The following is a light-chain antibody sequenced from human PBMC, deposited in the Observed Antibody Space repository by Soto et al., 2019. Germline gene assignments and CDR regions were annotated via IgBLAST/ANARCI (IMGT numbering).Light chain of an antibody. CDR3: QQGSTWPWT. J-gene: IGKJ1*01. V-gene: IGKV3-11*01. CDR2: EAS. CDR1: QSVSSS. Sequence: EIVLTQSPATLSLSPGERATLSCRASQSVSSSLAWYQQKLGQAPRLLIYEASDRATGIPARFSGSGSGTDFTLIISSLEPEDFAVYYCQQGSTWPWTFGPGIKVDTK.